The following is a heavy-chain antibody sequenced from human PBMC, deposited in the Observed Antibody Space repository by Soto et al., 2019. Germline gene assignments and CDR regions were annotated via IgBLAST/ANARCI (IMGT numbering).Heavy chain of an antibody. CDR1: GGTFSSYA. CDR3: ARDRRFWEWLSDAYYLDY. V-gene: IGHV1-69*01. CDR2: IIPIFGTA. Sequence: QVQLVQSGAEVKKPGSSVKVSCKASGGTFSSYAISWVRQAPGQGLEWMGGIIPIFGTANHAQKFQGRVTITADESTSTAYRELSSLRSEDTAVYYCARDRRFWEWLSDAYYLDYWGQGTLVTVSS. D-gene: IGHD3-3*01. J-gene: IGHJ4*02.